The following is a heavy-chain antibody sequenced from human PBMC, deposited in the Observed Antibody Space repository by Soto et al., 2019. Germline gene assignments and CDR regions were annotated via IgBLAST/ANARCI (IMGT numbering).Heavy chain of an antibody. Sequence: QVQLVQSGAEVKKPGASVKVSCKASGYTFTSYDINWVRQATGQGLEWMGWMNPNSGNTGYAQKFQGRVTMTRNTSISTAYMELSSLRSEDTAVYYCARGRTPVLTMVRGAEFDYWGQGTLVTVSS. V-gene: IGHV1-8*01. CDR3: ARGRTPVLTMVRGAEFDY. CDR2: MNPNSGNT. D-gene: IGHD3-10*01. CDR1: GYTFTSYD. J-gene: IGHJ4*02.